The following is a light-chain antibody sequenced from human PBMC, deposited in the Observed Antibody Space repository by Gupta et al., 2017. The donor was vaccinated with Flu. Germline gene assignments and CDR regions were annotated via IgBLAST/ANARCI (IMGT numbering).Light chain of an antibody. CDR2: AAS. V-gene: IGKV1-39*01. Sequence: PASLSASVGERVTITCRASQSISSNLNWYQHKTGKAPSLLIYAASDLQSGVPARFSGSGSGTDFTLSISSLEAEDFAAYYCQQRYSRPFTFGAGTKVEIK. J-gene: IGKJ3*01. CDR3: QQRYSRPFT. CDR1: QSISSN.